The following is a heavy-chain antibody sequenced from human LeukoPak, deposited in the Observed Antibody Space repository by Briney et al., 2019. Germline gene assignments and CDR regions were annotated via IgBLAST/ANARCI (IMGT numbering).Heavy chain of an antibody. CDR2: ISSSSSTI. Sequence: PGGCLRLSCAASGFTFSSYSMNWVRQAPGKGLEWVSYISSSSSTIYYADSVKGRFTISRDNAKNPMYLQMNSVIAEDKAVYYCARASSGWSFDYWGQGTLVTVSS. J-gene: IGHJ4*02. CDR3: ARASSGWSFDY. D-gene: IGHD6-19*01. V-gene: IGHV3-48*01. CDR1: GFTFSSYS.